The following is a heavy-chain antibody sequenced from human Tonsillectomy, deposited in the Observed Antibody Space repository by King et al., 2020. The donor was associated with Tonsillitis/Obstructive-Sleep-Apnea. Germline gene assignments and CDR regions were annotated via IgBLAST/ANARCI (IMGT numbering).Heavy chain of an antibody. CDR1: GFTFDDYA. CDR3: ARDIRERKKLFDI. D-gene: IGHD1-26*01. V-gene: IGHV3-9*01. Sequence: QLVQSGGGLVQPGRSLRLFCAASGFTFDDYAMHWVRQAPGKGLEWVSGISWNSGSIGYADSVKGRFTISRDNAKNSLYLQMTSLRAEDTALYYCARDIRERKKLFDIWGKGTMVTV. J-gene: IGHJ3*02. CDR2: ISWNSGSI.